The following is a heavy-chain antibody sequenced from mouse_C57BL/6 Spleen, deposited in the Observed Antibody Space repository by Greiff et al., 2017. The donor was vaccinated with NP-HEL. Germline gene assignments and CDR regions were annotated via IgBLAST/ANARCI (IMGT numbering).Heavy chain of an antibody. CDR3: ARSTVVASMDY. Sequence: DVKLVESGGGLVQPGGSLSLSCAASGFTFTDYYMSWVRQPPGKALEWLGFIRNKANGYTTEYSASVKGRFTISRDNSQSILYLQMNALRAEDSATYYCARSTVVASMDYWGQGTSVTVSS. V-gene: IGHV7-3*01. CDR1: GFTFTDYY. CDR2: IRNKANGYTT. D-gene: IGHD1-1*01. J-gene: IGHJ4*01.